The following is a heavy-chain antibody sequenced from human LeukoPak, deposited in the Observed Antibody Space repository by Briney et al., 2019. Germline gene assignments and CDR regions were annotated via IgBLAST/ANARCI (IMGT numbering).Heavy chain of an antibody. CDR2: INPSGGST. CDR3: ARDLEGEYSYGSIDY. J-gene: IGHJ4*02. Sequence: ASVKVSCMASGYTFTSYYMHWVRQAPGQGLEWMGIINPSGGSTSYAQKFQGRVTMTRDTSTSTVYMELSSLRSEDTAVYYCARDLEGEYSYGSIDYWGQGTLVTVSS. D-gene: IGHD5-18*01. CDR1: GYTFTSYY. V-gene: IGHV1-46*01.